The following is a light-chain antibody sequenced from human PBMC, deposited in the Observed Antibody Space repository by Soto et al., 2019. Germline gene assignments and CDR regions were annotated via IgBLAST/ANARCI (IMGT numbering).Light chain of an antibody. J-gene: IGLJ2*01. V-gene: IGLV1-44*01. CDR2: STN. CDR3: AAWDDSLTGLL. CDR1: SSNIGNNI. Sequence: QSVLTQAPSASGTPGQRVTISCSGSSSNIGNNIVDWYQHLPGTAPRLLIYSTNQRPSGVPDRFSASKSGTSASLTISGLQSEDEADYYCAAWDDSLTGLLIGGGTKLTVL.